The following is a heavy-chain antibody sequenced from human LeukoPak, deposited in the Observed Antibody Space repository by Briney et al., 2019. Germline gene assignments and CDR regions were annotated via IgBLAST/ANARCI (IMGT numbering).Heavy chain of an antibody. V-gene: IGHV3-74*01. CDR1: GFTISTYW. CDR2: INSDGSST. J-gene: IGHJ4*02. CDR3: ARSGYGGNYFDY. D-gene: IGHD5-18*01. Sequence: PGGSLRLSCAASGFTISTYWMHWVRQAPGKGLVWVSRINSDGSSTSYADSVKGRFTISRDNAKNTLYLQMNGLRAEDTAVYHCARSGYGGNYFDYWGQGILVTVSS.